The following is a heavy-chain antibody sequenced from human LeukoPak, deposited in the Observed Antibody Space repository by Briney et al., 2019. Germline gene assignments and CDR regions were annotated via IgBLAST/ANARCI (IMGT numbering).Heavy chain of an antibody. CDR2: IKQDGSEK. D-gene: IGHD3-9*01. CDR3: ARIYYDILTGYSNDAFDI. CDR1: GFTFSSYW. V-gene: IGHV3-7*04. Sequence: GGSLRLSCAASGFTFSSYWMSWVRQAPGKGLEWVANIKQDGSEKYYVDSVKGRFTISRDNAKNSLYLQMNSMRAEDTAVYYCARIYYDILTGYSNDAFDIWGQGTMVTVSS. J-gene: IGHJ3*02.